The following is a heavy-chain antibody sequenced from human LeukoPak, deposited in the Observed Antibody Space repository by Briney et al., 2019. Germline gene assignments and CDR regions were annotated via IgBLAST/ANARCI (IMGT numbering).Heavy chain of an antibody. CDR1: GYTFTDYF. D-gene: IGHD2-8*01. Sequence: ASVKVSCKSSGYTFTDYFLHWVRQAPGQGLEWMGCINLHTGGAHYAQKFQDWVSLTRDTSIDTAFMELSSLRSDATAVYYCARDFLGRTNGGSNYFGMDVWGQGTTVTVSS. V-gene: IGHV1-2*04. CDR3: ARDFLGRTNGGSNYFGMDV. CDR2: INLHTGGA. J-gene: IGHJ6*02.